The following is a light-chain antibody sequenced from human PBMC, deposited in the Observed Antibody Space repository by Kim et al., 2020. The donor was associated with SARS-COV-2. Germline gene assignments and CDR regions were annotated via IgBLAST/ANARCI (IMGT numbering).Light chain of an antibody. V-gene: IGKV3-11*01. CDR3: QQRYNWPLT. CDR2: ETS. J-gene: IGKJ4*01. CDR1: QSVGNS. Sequence: LSTGERATRSCRASQSVGNSLAWFQQKPGQAPRLLIFETSNRATGIPARFSGSGSGTGFTLTISSLEPEDFAVYYCQQRYNWPLTFGGGTKVDIK.